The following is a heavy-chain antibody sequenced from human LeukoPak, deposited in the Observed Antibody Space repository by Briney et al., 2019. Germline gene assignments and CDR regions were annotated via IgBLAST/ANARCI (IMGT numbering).Heavy chain of an antibody. D-gene: IGHD6-13*01. J-gene: IGHJ4*02. V-gene: IGHV3-66*01. Sequence: PGGSLRLSCAASGFTVSSNYMSWVRQAPGKGLEWVSIISSGGSTSYADSVKGRFTISRDNSKNTLYLQMNSLRAEDTAVYYCARVPLYSSTWVFDHWGQGTLVTVSS. CDR1: GFTVSSNY. CDR3: ARVPLYSSTWVFDH. CDR2: ISSGGST.